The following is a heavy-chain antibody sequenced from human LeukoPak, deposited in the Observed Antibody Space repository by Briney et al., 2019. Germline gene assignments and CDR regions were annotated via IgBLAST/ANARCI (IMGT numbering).Heavy chain of an antibody. Sequence: PSETLSLTCAVYGGSFSGYYWSWIRQPPGKGLEWIGEINHSGSTNYNPSLKSRVTISVDTSKNQFSLKLSSVTAADTAVYYCAGRTHYDFWSGYYYYMDVWGKGTTVTVSS. CDR3: AGRTHYDFWSGYYYYMDV. CDR1: GGSFSGYY. V-gene: IGHV4-34*01. CDR2: INHSGST. J-gene: IGHJ6*03. D-gene: IGHD3-3*01.